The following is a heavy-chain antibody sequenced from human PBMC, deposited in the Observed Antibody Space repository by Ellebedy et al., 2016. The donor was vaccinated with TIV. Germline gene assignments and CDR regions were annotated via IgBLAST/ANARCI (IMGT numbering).Heavy chain of an antibody. D-gene: IGHD3-3*01. CDR1: GGSISSGDYY. CDR3: ARVGLDFWSGSHDY. J-gene: IGHJ4*02. CDR2: IYYSGRT. V-gene: IGHV4-30-4*01. Sequence: MPSETLSLTCTVSGGSISSGDYYWSWIRQPPGKGLEWIGYIYYSGRTYYNPSPKSRVTISVDTSKNHFSLKLTSVTAPDTAVYYCARVGLDFWSGSHDYWGQGTLVTVSS.